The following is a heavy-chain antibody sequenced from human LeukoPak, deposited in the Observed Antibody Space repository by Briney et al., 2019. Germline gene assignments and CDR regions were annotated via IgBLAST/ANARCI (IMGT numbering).Heavy chain of an antibody. D-gene: IGHD3-16*02. Sequence: SETLSLTCIVSSGSVSSYHWSWIRQPPGKGLEWIGYIYYGGRTNYNPSLKSRVTISVDTSKNQFSLTVSSVTAADTAIYYCARHSLKLVDAYFDYWGQGTLVTVSS. CDR3: ARHSLKLVDAYFDY. CDR2: IYYGGRT. J-gene: IGHJ4*02. CDR1: SGSVSSYH. V-gene: IGHV4-59*08.